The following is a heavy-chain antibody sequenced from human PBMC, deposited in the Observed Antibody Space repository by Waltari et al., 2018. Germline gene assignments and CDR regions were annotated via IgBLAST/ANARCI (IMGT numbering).Heavy chain of an antibody. J-gene: IGHJ6*03. CDR2: IYTSGST. V-gene: IGHV4-4*07. Sequence: QVQLQESGPGLVKPSETLSLTCTVSGGSISSYYWSWIRQPAGKGLEWIGRIYTSGSTNYTPSLKSRVTMSVDTSKNQFSLKLSSVTAADTAVYYCAREPAYSGSYYYYYYMDVWGKGTTVTVSS. CDR1: GGSISSYY. CDR3: AREPAYSGSYYYYYYMDV. D-gene: IGHD1-26*01.